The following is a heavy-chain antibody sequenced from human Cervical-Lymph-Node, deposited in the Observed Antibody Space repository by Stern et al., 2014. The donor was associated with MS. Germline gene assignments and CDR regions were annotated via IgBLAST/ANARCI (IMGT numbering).Heavy chain of an antibody. J-gene: IGHJ4*02. CDR1: GGSISSGGYS. Sequence: VQLEESGSGLVKPSQTLSLTCVVSGGSISSGGYSWSWIRQPPGKGLEWIGYIFHSGSTYYNPSLKSRVTISEDRSKNQFSLKLSSVTAADTAVYYCARLTTLTSYYFDYWGQGTLVTVSS. CDR2: IFHSGST. CDR3: ARLTTLTSYYFDY. D-gene: IGHD4-17*01. V-gene: IGHV4-30-2*01.